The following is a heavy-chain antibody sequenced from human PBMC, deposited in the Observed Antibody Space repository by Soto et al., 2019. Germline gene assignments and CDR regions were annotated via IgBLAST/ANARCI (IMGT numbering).Heavy chain of an antibody. CDR1: GGTFSSYA. CDR3: DRDTHIIEVVAATEESAFVI. CDR2: IIPIFGTA. D-gene: IGHD2-15*01. V-gene: IGHV1-69*13. J-gene: IGHJ3*02. Sequence: ASVKFACKASGGTFSSYAISWVRQAPGQGLEWMGGIIPIFGTANYAQKFQGRVTITADESTSTAYMELSSLRSEDTAVYYCDRDTHIIEVVAATEESAFVIWSHGQMVTGS.